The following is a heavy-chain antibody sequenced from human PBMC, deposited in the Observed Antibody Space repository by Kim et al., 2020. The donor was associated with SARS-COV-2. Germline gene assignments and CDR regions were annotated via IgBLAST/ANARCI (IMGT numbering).Heavy chain of an antibody. J-gene: IGHJ6*03. V-gene: IGHV1-69*04. CDR1: GGTFSSYA. Sequence: SVKVSCKASGGTFSSYAISWVRQAPGQGLEWMGRIIPILGIANYAQKFQGRVTITADKSTSTAYMELSSLRSEDTAVYYCARVVPDCSSTSCYIGHDLGPYYYYMDVWGKGTTVTVSS. CDR3: ARVVPDCSSTSCYIGHDLGPYYYYMDV. CDR2: IIPILGIA. D-gene: IGHD2-2*02.